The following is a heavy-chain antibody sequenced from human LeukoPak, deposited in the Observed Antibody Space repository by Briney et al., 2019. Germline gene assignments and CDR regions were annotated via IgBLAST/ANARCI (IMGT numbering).Heavy chain of an antibody. CDR2: INPNSGGT. J-gene: IGHJ4*02. CDR3: ARGRVTMVRGVIISYYFDY. CDR1: GYTFTGYY. Sequence: ASVKVSCKASGYTFTGYYMHWVRQAPGQGLEWMGWINPNSGGTNYAQKFQGRVTMTRDTSISTAYMELSRLRSDDTAVYYCARGRVTMVRGVIISYYFDYWGQGTLVTVSS. V-gene: IGHV1-2*02. D-gene: IGHD3-10*01.